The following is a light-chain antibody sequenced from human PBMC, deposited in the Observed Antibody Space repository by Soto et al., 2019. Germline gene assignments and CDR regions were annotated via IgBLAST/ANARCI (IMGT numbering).Light chain of an antibody. V-gene: IGLV3-1*01. CDR3: QAWDNSLV. J-gene: IGLJ7*01. CDR1: KLGDKY. CDR2: QDS. Sequence: SYELTKPPSVSVSQGQTASITCSGDKLGDKYACWYQQKPGQSPVLVIYQDSKRPSGIPERFSGSNSGNTATLTISGTQPMDEADYYCQAWDNSLVFGGGTQLTVL.